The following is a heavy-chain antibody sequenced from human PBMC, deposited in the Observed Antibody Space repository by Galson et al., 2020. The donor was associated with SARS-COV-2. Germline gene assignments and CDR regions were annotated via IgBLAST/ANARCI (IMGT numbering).Heavy chain of an antibody. CDR1: GFTINNAY. Sequence: GGSLRLSCTASGFTINNAYINWVRQAPGKGLEWVGRIGSKTPGGATDYAAPVKGRFTISRDDSKNTLFLQMNSLNTEDTAVYYCTTGRFREGFDPWGQGTLVTVSS. D-gene: IGHD3-10*01. CDR2: IGSKTPGGAT. J-gene: IGHJ5*02. CDR3: TTGRFREGFDP. V-gene: IGHV3-15*04.